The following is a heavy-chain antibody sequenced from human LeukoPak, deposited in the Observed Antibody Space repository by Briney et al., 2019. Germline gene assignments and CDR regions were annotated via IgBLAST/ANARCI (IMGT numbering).Heavy chain of an antibody. Sequence: PSETLSLTCAVSGGSISSNNWWWSWVRQPPGKGLEWIGEIYHSGSTNYNPSLKSRVTISVDKSKNQFSLKLSSVTAADTAVYYCARGVYSGYDGYYFDYWGQGTLVTVSS. J-gene: IGHJ4*02. V-gene: IGHV4-4*02. D-gene: IGHD5-12*01. CDR3: ARGVYSGYDGYYFDY. CDR2: IYHSGST. CDR1: GGSISSNNW.